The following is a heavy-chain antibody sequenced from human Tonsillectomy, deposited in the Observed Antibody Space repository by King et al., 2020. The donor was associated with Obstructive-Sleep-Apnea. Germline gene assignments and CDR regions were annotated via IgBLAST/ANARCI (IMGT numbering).Heavy chain of an antibody. D-gene: IGHD6-6*01. CDR2: VSGRGVRT. Sequence: VQLVESGGGLGQPGGSLRLSCAASGFSFSDYGMTWVRQAPGKGLEWVSGVSGRGVRTYYADSVKGRFTISRDNSKNTVSLMLSSLRAEDTATYFCARESHEDAAPFDNWGQGTLVTVSS. CDR3: ARESHEDAAPFDN. J-gene: IGHJ4*02. V-gene: IGHV3-23*04. CDR1: GFSFSDYG.